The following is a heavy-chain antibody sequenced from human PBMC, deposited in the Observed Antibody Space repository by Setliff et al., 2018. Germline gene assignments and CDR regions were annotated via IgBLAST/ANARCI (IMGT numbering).Heavy chain of an antibody. CDR3: ARLPHWPDAFDI. Sequence: PGESLKISCKGSGYSFTSYWIAWVRQMPGKGLECMGIIYPGNSNTRYSPSFRGQVTFSVDKSITTAYLQWSSLKASDTAMYYCARLPHWPDAFDIWGQGTMVTVSS. D-gene: IGHD1-1*01. J-gene: IGHJ3*02. CDR2: IYPGNSNT. V-gene: IGHV5-51*01. CDR1: GYSFTSYW.